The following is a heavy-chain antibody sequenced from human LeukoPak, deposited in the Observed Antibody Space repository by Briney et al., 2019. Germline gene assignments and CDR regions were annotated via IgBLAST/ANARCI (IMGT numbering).Heavy chain of an antibody. V-gene: IGHV1-2*02. CDR1: GYTFTNYY. D-gene: IGHD5-24*01. Sequence: ASVKVSCKTSGYTFTNYYLHWVRQAPGHGLEWMGWMSPNGGVTKYAQNFQARVTMTRDISIGTAYMELTGLTSDDTAVYYCASLKDGYNFHHWGQGTLVTVSS. CDR2: MSPNGGVT. CDR3: ASLKDGYNFHH. J-gene: IGHJ4*02.